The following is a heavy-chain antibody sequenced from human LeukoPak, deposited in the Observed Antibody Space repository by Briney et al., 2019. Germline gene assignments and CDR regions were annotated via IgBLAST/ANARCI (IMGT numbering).Heavy chain of an antibody. CDR2: ISYDGRNN. V-gene: IGHV3-30*18. CDR1: GFTFSTYG. D-gene: IGHD2-21*02. J-gene: IGHJ4*02. CDR3: AKLRVDATAKYYFDC. Sequence: PGGSLRLSCAASGFTFSTYGMHWVRQAPGKGLEWVAVISYDGRNNYYADSVKGRFTISRDNSKNTLYLQMNSLRAEDTAVFYCAKLRVDATAKYYFDCWGQGTLVTVSS.